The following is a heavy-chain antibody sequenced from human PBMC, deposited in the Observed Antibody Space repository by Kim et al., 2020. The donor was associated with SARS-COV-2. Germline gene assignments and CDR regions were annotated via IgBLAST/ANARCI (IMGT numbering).Heavy chain of an antibody. J-gene: IGHJ4*02. CDR3: AGLHYYDSSGYPY. D-gene: IGHD3-22*01. V-gene: IGHV4-31*03. CDR2: IYYSGST. CDR1: GGSISSGGYY. Sequence: SETLSLTCTVSGGSISSGGYYWSWIRQHPGKGLEWIGYIYYSGSTYYNPSLKSRVTISVDTSKNQFSLKLSSVTAADTAVYYCAGLHYYDSSGYPYWGQGTLVTVSS.